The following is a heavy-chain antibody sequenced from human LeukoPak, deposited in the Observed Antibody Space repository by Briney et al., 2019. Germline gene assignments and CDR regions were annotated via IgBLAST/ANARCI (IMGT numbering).Heavy chain of an antibody. V-gene: IGHV4-39*01. D-gene: IGHD7-27*01. CDR2: IYDSGTT. J-gene: IGHJ5*02. Sequence: SETLSLTCSVSGGSISDSRYYWGWIRQPPGKGLEWIGSIYDSGTTHCNPSLKSRVTISEDTSKNQFSLKLSSVTAADTGVYYCARQRLTGNQGRGWFDPWGQGTLVTVPS. CDR3: ARQRLTGNQGRGWFDP. CDR1: GGSISDSRYY.